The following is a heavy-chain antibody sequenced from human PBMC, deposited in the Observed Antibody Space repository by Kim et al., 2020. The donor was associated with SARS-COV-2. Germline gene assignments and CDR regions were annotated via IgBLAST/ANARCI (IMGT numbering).Heavy chain of an antibody. Sequence: SVKVSCKASGGTFSSYTISWVRQAPGQGLEWMGRIIPILGIANYAQKFQGRVTITADKSTSTAYMELSSLRSEDTAVYYCARVYGSGSYYNYYYGMDVWGQGTTVTVSS. CDR3: ARVYGSGSYYNYYYGMDV. V-gene: IGHV1-69*02. CDR1: GGTFSSYT. CDR2: IIPILGIA. J-gene: IGHJ6*02. D-gene: IGHD3-10*01.